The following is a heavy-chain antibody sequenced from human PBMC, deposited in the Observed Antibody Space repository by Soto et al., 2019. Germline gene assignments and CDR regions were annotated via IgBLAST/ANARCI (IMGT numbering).Heavy chain of an antibody. CDR2: IYYSGST. CDR3: ARRYGSAIDY. D-gene: IGHD1-26*01. V-gene: IGHV4-59*08. J-gene: IGHJ4*02. Sequence: SGTLSLTCSFPRVSIRSYYWSWIRQPPGKGLEWIGYIYYSGSTNYNPSLKSRVTISVDTSKNQFSLKLSSVTAADTAVYYCARRYGSAIDYWGQGTLVTVS. CDR1: RVSIRSYY.